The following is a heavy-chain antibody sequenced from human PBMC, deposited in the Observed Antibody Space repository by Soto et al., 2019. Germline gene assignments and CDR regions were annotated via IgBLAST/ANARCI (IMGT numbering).Heavy chain of an antibody. CDR2: IFYPGTA. V-gene: IGHV4-39*01. CDR3: TTVASTHFDS. Sequence: QLQESGPGLLKPSETLSLTCTVSGGSISSPSYNWGWVRQAPGKGPEWLGTIFYPGTAHYNPSLKRRLAISVDTSKSQVSLSLTSVNAADTAVYYCTTVASTHFDSWGQGAQVTVSS. CDR1: GGSISSPSYN. D-gene: IGHD4-17*01. J-gene: IGHJ4*02.